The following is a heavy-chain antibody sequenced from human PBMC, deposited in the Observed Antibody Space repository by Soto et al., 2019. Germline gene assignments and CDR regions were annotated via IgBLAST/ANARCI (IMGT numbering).Heavy chain of an antibody. CDR2: IYSSGNT. CDR3: ARGQRFSDWFDP. CDR1: GGPISGYY. Sequence: SETLPLSFSVSGGPISGYYWTWIRQPAGKGLEWIGRIYSSGNTKYDPSLQSRVTMSLDTSNNQFSLRLTSVTAADTALHSCARGQRFSDWFDPSRQGTLVTV. J-gene: IGHJ5*02. V-gene: IGHV4-4*07. D-gene: IGHD3-3*01.